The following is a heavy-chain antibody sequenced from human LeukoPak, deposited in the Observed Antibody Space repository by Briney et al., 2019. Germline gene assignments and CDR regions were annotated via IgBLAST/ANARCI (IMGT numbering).Heavy chain of an antibody. CDR2: INPNSGGT. Sequence: ASVKVSCKASGYTFTGYYMHWVRQAPGQGLEWMGWINPNSGGTNYAQKFQGWVTMTRDTSISTAYMELSGLRSDDTAVYYCARDHGGYGPLFDYWGQGTLVTVSS. CDR3: ARDHGGYGPLFDY. V-gene: IGHV1-2*04. CDR1: GYTFTGYY. J-gene: IGHJ4*02. D-gene: IGHD5-12*01.